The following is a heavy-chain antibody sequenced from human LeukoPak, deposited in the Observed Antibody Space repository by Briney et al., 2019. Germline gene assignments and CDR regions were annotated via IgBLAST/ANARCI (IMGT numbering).Heavy chain of an antibody. J-gene: IGHJ5*02. CDR2: IGIAGDT. Sequence: PGGSLRLSCAPSGFTFSSYDMHWVRQATGKGLEWVSAIGIAGDTYYPGSVKGRFTISRENAKNSLYLQMNSLRGGDTAVYYCARGLYYYGSGSYYNPMWFDPWGQGTLVTVSS. D-gene: IGHD3-10*01. V-gene: IGHV3-13*01. CDR3: ARGLYYYGSGSYYNPMWFDP. CDR1: GFTFSSYD.